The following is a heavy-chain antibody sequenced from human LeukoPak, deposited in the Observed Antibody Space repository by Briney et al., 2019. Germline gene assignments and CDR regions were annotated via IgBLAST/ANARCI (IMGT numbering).Heavy chain of an antibody. D-gene: IGHD6-19*01. CDR2: VNPQGSGT. CDR1: GFTFSSYW. Sequence: GGSLRLSCAASGFTFSSYWMHWVRQAPGKGLVLVSRVNPQGSGTSYTDSVKGRFTISRDNAKDALHLRMDNLRVEDTAVYYCARARWSSTGWFLGYWGRGTLVTVSS. V-gene: IGHV3-74*01. CDR3: ARARWSSTGWFLGY. J-gene: IGHJ4*02.